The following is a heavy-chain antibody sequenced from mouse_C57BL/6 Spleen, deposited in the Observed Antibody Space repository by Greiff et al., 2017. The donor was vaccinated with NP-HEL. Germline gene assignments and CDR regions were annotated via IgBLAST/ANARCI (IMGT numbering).Heavy chain of an antibody. J-gene: IGHJ2*01. D-gene: IGHD2-5*01. CDR3: ARRRNSNLFDY. V-gene: IGHV1-50*01. Sequence: QVQLQQSGAELVKPGASVKLSCKASGYTFTSYWLQWVKQRPGQGLEWIGEIDPSDSYTNYNQKFKGKATLTVDTSSSTAYMQLSSLTSEDSAVYYCARRRNSNLFDYWGQGTTLTVSS. CDR2: IDPSDSYT. CDR1: GYTFTSYW.